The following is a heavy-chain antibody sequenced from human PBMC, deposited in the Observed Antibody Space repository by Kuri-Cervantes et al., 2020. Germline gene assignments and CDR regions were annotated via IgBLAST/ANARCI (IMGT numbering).Heavy chain of an antibody. Sequence: SETLSLTCAVYGGSFSGYYWSWIRQPPGKGLEWIGEINHSGSTNSGSTKYNPSLKSRVTISVDTSRNQFSLKLSSVTAADTAVYYCARVVGYSSSWTFDYYYYMDVWGKGTTVTVSS. D-gene: IGHD6-13*01. CDR1: GGSFSGYY. V-gene: IGHV4-34*01. CDR3: ARVVGYSSSWTFDYYYYMDV. CDR2: INHSGSTNSGST. J-gene: IGHJ6*03.